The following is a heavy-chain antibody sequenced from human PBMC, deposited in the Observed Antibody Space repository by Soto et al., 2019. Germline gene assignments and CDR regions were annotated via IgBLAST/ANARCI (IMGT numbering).Heavy chain of an antibody. Sequence: EVQLVESGGGLVQPGGSLRLSCAASGFTFSSSWMTWVRKTPGKGLAWVASINEDGSEKDYVDSVRGRFTISRENARNSLYLQMNSLRAEDTALYYCGRSESSAYKSWGQGTLVTFAS. CDR3: GRSESSAYKS. D-gene: IGHD3-16*01. V-gene: IGHV3-7*01. J-gene: IGHJ4*02. CDR2: INEDGSEK. CDR1: GFTFSSSW.